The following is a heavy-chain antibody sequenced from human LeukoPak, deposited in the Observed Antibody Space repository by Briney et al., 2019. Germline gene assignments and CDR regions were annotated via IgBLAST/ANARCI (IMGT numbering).Heavy chain of an antibody. CDR2: IYSDNT. Sequence: GGSLRLSCTVSGFTVSSNSMSWVRQAPGKGLEWVSFIYSDNTHHSDSVKGRFTISRDNSKNTLYLQMNSLRAEDTAVYYCARVGGVSSTDRAFAYWGQGTLVTVSS. CDR3: ARVGGVSSTDRAFAY. D-gene: IGHD2-8*02. CDR1: GFTVSSNS. J-gene: IGHJ4*02. V-gene: IGHV3-53*01.